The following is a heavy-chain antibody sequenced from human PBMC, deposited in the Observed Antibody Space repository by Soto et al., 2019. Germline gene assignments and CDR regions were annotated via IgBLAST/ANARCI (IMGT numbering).Heavy chain of an antibody. D-gene: IGHD1-26*01. J-gene: IGHJ6*02. CDR1: GFTVSSNY. CDR2: IYSGGST. Sequence: PGGSLRLSCAASGFTVSSNYMSWVRQAPGKGLEWVSVIYSGGSTYYADSVKGRFTISRDNSKNTLYLQMNSLRAEDPAVYYCARDPFSGSSYYYYGMDVWGQGTTVTVSS. V-gene: IGHV3-53*01. CDR3: ARDPFSGSSYYYYGMDV.